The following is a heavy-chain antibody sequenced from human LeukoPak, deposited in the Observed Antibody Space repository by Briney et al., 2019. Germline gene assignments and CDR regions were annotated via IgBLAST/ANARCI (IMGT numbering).Heavy chain of an antibody. CDR1: GFTFSSYS. CDR2: ISSSSSTI. V-gene: IGHV3-48*04. CDR3: ARVASEGYYYGSALRLYGMDV. D-gene: IGHD3-10*01. Sequence: GGSLRLSCAASGFTFSSYSMNWVRQAPGKGLEWVSYISSSSSTIYYADSVKGRFTISRDNAKNSLYLQMNSLRAEDTAVYYCARVASEGYYYGSALRLYGMDVWGQGTTVTVSS. J-gene: IGHJ6*02.